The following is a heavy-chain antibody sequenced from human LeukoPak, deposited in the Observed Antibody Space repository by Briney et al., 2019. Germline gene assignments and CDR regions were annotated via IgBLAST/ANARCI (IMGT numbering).Heavy chain of an antibody. Sequence: ASVKVSCKASGYTFTSYGISWVRQAPGQGLEWMGLISAYNGNTNYAQKLQGRVTMTTDTSTSTAYMELRSLRSDDTAVYYCARVRSYGSGSYSYYFDYWGQGTLVTVSS. CDR3: ARVRSYGSGSYSYYFDY. CDR2: ISAYNGNT. J-gene: IGHJ4*02. V-gene: IGHV1-18*01. D-gene: IGHD3-10*01. CDR1: GYTFTSYG.